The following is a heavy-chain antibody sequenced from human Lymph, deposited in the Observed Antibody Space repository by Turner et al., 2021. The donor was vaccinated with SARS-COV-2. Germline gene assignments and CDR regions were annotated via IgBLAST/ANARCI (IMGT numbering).Heavy chain of an antibody. V-gene: IGHV1-2*02. CDR1: GYSFTVYY. CDR3: ARGGLYYYDSSAYYGDAFDF. D-gene: IGHD3-22*01. CDR2: INPDSGGT. Sequence: QVQLVQSGAAGKEPGAPVKVSRKASGYSFTVYYIHLKRQAPGQGLEWMGWINPDSGGTNYAQNFQDRVTMTRYTSISTAYMELSRLRSDDTAVYYCARGGLYYYDSSAYYGDAFDFWGQGTMVTVSS. J-gene: IGHJ3*01.